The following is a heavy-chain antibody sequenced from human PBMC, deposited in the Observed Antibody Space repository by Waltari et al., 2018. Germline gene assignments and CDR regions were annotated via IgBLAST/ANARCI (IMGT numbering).Heavy chain of an antibody. V-gene: IGHV4-39*01. CDR1: GGSSGNSTYY. CDR3: ARRHVDIAIGHFDY. Sequence: QLQLQESGPGLVKPSETMSLTCTVSGGSSGNSTYYWGWIRQPPGKGLEWLGSIYHSGSTSYNPSLKSRISISVDTSNNQFSLNVTSVTAADTAVYFCARRHVDIAIGHFDYWGQGRLVFVSS. J-gene: IGHJ4*02. CDR2: IYHSGST. D-gene: IGHD2-2*03.